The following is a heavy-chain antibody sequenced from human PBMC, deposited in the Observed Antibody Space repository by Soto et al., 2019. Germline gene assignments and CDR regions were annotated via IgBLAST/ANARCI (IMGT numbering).Heavy chain of an antibody. Sequence: SETLSLTCTVSGGSISSSSYYWGWIRQPPGKGLEWIGIIYYSGSTYYSPSLKSRVTISVDTSKNQFSLKLSSVTAADTAVYYCARRGGVATNAFDIWGQGTMVTVSS. CDR2: IYYSGST. V-gene: IGHV4-39*01. CDR1: GGSISSSSYY. CDR3: ARRGGVATNAFDI. J-gene: IGHJ3*02. D-gene: IGHD5-12*01.